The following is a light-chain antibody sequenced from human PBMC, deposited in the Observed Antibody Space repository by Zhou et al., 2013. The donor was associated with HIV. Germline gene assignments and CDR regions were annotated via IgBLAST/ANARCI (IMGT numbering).Light chain of an antibody. CDR2: KAS. J-gene: IGKJ1*01. V-gene: IGKV1-5*03. CDR3: QEYNNWPL. Sequence: DIQMTQSPSTLSASVGDRVTITCRASQSVSSWLAWYQQKPGKAPKLLIYKASSLESAVPSRFSGSGSGTEFTLTISSLQSEDFAVYYCQEYNNWPLFGPGTKVEI. CDR1: QSVSSW.